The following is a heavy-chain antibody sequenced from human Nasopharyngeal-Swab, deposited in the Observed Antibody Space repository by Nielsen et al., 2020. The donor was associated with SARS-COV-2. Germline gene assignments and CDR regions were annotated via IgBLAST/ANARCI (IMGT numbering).Heavy chain of an antibody. CDR1: GFTFSSYA. J-gene: IGHJ6*02. Sequence: GESLKISCAASGFTFSSYALHWVRQAPGKGLEWVAGISYDGSNKYYADSVKGRFTISRDNSKNTLYLQMNRLRAEETAVYYCARAFGGGYYYGMDVWGQGTTVTVSS. V-gene: IGHV3-30-3*01. D-gene: IGHD3-10*01. CDR2: ISYDGSNK. CDR3: ARAFGGGYYYGMDV.